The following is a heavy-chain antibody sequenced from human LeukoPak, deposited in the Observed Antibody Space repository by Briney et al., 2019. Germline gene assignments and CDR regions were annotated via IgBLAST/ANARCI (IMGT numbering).Heavy chain of an antibody. Sequence: GGSLRLSCAASGLTVSSNYMSWVRQAPGKGLEWVSIIYSGGSTFYADSVEGRLTISRDNSKNTLYLQMNSLRAEDTAVYYCARSTSRYSGSYVHWGQGTLVTVSS. V-gene: IGHV3-53*01. CDR1: GLTVSSNY. CDR3: ARSTSRYSGSYVH. CDR2: IYSGGST. J-gene: IGHJ4*02. D-gene: IGHD1-26*01.